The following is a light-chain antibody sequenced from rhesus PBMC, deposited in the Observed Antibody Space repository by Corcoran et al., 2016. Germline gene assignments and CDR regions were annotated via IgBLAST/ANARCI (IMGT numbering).Light chain of an antibody. J-gene: IGKJ2*01. CDR3: GQGAHLPYS. V-gene: IGKV2-64*01. CDR1: QSLVHSNGTTY. CDR2: QVS. Sequence: DVVMTQSPLSLPITPGQPASISCRSSQSLVHSNGTTYLSWYQQKPGKPPRLLIYQVSNRYSGVPDRFSGSGAGTDFTLKISRVEAEDVGVYYCGQGAHLPYSFGQGTKVEIK.